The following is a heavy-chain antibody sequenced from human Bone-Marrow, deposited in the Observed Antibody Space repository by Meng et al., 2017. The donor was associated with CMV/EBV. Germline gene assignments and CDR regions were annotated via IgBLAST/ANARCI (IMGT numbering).Heavy chain of an antibody. Sequence: GSLRLSCTVSGYSISSGYYWGWIRQPPGKGLDWIGSIYHSGSTYYNPSLKSRVTISVDTSKNQFSLKVTSVTAADTAVYYCARGRLGGAARPRFVDYWGQGTLVTVSS. D-gene: IGHD6-6*01. CDR1: GYSISSGYY. CDR2: IYHSGST. J-gene: IGHJ4*02. V-gene: IGHV4-38-2*02. CDR3: ARGRLGGAARPRFVDY.